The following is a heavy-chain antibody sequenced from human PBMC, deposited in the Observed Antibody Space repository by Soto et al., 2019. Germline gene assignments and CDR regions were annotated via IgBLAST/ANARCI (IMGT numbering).Heavy chain of an antibody. CDR1: SGSISSSNW. Sequence: QVQLQESGPGLVKPSGTLSLTCGVSSGSISSSNWWSWVRQPPGRGLEWIGEISHGGTTNYDPSRESRVTMSLDKSRNQFSLKLSSVTAADTAVYYCATHTYSYNWHRWGQGTLVTVSS. V-gene: IGHV4-4*02. CDR3: ATHTYSYNWHR. D-gene: IGHD1-1*01. J-gene: IGHJ5*02. CDR2: ISHGGTT.